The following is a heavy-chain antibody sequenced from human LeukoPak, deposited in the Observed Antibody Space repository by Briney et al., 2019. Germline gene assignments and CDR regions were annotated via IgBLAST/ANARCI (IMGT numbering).Heavy chain of an antibody. CDR3: ARGGVNYFDSTPQILFDY. Sequence: ASVKVSCKASGYTFTVYYLHWVRQAPGQGLEWMGRINPNSGGTNYAQKIQGRVTLTRDTSISTAYMELSRLRSDDAAVYYCARGGVNYFDSTPQILFDYWGQGTLVTVSS. J-gene: IGHJ4*02. D-gene: IGHD3-22*01. CDR1: GYTFTVYY. CDR2: INPNSGGT. V-gene: IGHV1-2*06.